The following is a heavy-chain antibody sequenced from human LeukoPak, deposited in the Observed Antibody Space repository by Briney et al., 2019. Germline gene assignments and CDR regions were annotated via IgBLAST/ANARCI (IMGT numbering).Heavy chain of an antibody. D-gene: IGHD1-1*01. CDR2: ISHDGNT. J-gene: IGHJ5*02. Sequence: PSETLSLTCAVYGESFSDYYWSWIRQPPEKGLEWIGQISHDGNTNYNPSLKSRVTLSTDTSKNQFSLRLTSVTTADTAICYCARRRDWNDVLDPWGQGTPVTVSS. CDR1: GESFSDYY. CDR3: ARRRDWNDVLDP. V-gene: IGHV4-34*01.